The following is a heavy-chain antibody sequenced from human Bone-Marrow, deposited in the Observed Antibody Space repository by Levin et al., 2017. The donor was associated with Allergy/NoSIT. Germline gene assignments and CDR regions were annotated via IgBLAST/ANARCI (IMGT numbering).Heavy chain of an antibody. CDR1: GFNFGTYA. D-gene: IGHD4-11*01. V-gene: IGHV3-23*01. Sequence: GGSLRLSCSASGFNFGTYAMSWVRQAPGKGLEWISSMTGTGGTIYYADSVKGRFTISRDNPKNTLYLQMNALGAEDTARYFCAKRQYSVATHPFDFWGQGTLVTVSS. CDR3: AKRQYSVATHPFDF. CDR2: MTGTGGTI. J-gene: IGHJ4*02.